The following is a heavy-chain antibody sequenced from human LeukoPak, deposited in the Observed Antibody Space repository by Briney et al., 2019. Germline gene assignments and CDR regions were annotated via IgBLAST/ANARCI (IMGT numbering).Heavy chain of an antibody. CDR3: ARDFDWDTTMGY. J-gene: IGHJ4*02. CDR1: GFTFSSYW. V-gene: IGHV3-74*01. D-gene: IGHD3-9*01. Sequence: GGSLRLSCAASGFTFSSYWMHWVRQAPGKGLAWVSRINGDGSRTTYADSVKGRYTISRDNAKNTLYLQMNSLRAEDTAVYYCARDFDWDTTMGYWGQGTLVTVSS. CDR2: INGDGSRT.